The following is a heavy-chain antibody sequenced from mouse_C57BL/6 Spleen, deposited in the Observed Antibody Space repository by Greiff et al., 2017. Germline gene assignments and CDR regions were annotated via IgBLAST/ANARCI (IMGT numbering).Heavy chain of an antibody. V-gene: IGHV2-2*01. CDR3: ASDYDGSWFAY. D-gene: IGHD2-4*01. CDR1: GFSLTSYG. CDR2: IWRGGST. J-gene: IGHJ3*01. Sequence: VQLQESGPGLVQPSPSLSITCTVSGFSLTSYGVHWVRQSPGKGLEWLGVIWRGGSTDYNAAFISRLSIGKDNSKGQVFFKMNSLQADDTAIYSCASDYDGSWFAYWGQGTLVTVSA.